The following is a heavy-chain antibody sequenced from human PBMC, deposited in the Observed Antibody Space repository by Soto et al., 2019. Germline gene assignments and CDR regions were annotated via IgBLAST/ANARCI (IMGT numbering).Heavy chain of an antibody. Sequence: QVQLVQSGAEVKKPGASVKVSCKASGYTFTSYGINWVRQATGQGLEWMGWMNPNSGNTGYAQKFQGRVTMTRNTSISTAYMELSSLRSEDTAVYYCARGGVFFFAAPTNPFDYWGQGTLVTVSS. D-gene: IGHD3-10*01. J-gene: IGHJ4*02. CDR1: GYTFTSYG. V-gene: IGHV1-8*01. CDR3: ARGGVFFFAAPTNPFDY. CDR2: MNPNSGNT.